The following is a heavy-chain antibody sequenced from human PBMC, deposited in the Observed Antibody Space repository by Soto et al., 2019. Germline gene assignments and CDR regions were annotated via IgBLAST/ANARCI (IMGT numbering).Heavy chain of an antibody. J-gene: IGHJ6*03. V-gene: IGHV3-48*01. CDR3: ARDLSWGSNWYYYMAV. D-gene: IGHD7-27*01. Sequence: EVQLVESGGGLVQPGGSLRLSCATSGFILSDCAMNWVRQAPGKGLEWVSYISSSSSGIDYADSVKGRFTVSRDNARNSLYLQMSSLRAEDTAVYYCARDLSWGSNWYYYMAVWGKGTTVTVS. CDR1: GFILSDCA. CDR2: ISSSSSGI.